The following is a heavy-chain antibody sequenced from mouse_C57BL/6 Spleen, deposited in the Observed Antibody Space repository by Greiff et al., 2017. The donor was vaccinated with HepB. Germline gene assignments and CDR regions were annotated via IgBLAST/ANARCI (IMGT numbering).Heavy chain of an antibody. D-gene: IGHD2-2*01. CDR3: ARGGMVTADYYAMDY. V-gene: IGHV1-69*02. Sequence: KATLTVDKSSSTAYMQLSSLTSEDSAVYYCARGGMVTADYYAMDYWGQGTSVTVSS. J-gene: IGHJ4*01.